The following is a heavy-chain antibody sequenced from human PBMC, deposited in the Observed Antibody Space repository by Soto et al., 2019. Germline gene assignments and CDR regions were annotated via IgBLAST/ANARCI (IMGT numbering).Heavy chain of an antibody. D-gene: IGHD1-26*01. Sequence: PGGSLRLSCVATGLTFSSFAMHWVRQAPGKGLEWVAVISYGSGTKKNYAESVMGRFTISRDNSKKAVYLQMNSLRPDDTGIYYCARGIRYQWNSEWGCLDNWGHGTPVTVSS. J-gene: IGHJ4*01. V-gene: IGHV3-30-3*01. CDR2: ISYGSGTKK. CDR1: GLTFSSFA. CDR3: ARGIRYQWNSEWGCLDN.